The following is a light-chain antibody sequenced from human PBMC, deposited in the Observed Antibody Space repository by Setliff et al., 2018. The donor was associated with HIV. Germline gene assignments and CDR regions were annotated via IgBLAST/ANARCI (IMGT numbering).Light chain of an antibody. CDR2: DVS. CDR3: SSYTSTNTLV. CDR1: SSDVGSYKY. Sequence: QSALTQPASVSGSPGQSIAISCTGTSSDVGSYKYVSWYQQHPGKAPKLMIYDVSNRPSGVSNRFSGSKSGNTASLTISGLQAEDEADYYCSSYTSTNTLVFGGGT. J-gene: IGLJ3*02. V-gene: IGLV2-14*03.